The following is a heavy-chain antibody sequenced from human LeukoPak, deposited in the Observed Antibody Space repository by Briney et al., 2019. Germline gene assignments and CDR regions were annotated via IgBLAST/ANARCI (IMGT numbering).Heavy chain of an antibody. CDR1: GFTFSSYW. Sequence: GGSLRLSCAASGFTFSSYWMSWVRQAPGRRLEWVANIKQDGSEKYYVDSVKGRFTISRDNAKNSLYLQMNSLRAEDTAVYYCAKVGSRGGTWFDYWGQGTLVTVSS. V-gene: IGHV3-7*01. CDR2: IKQDGSEK. CDR3: AKVGSRGGTWFDY. D-gene: IGHD1-14*01. J-gene: IGHJ4*02.